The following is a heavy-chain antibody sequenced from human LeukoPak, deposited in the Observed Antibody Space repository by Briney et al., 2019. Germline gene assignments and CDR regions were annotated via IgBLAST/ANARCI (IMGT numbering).Heavy chain of an antibody. J-gene: IGHJ4*02. D-gene: IGHD3-22*01. V-gene: IGHV3-20*04. CDR2: INRNSGST. Sequence: PGGSLRLSCAGSGFTFDDYGMSWVRQAPGKGLEWVSGINRNSGSTGYGDSVKGRFTISRDNAKNSLYLQMNSLRAEDTALYYCARARSGYYSSFDYWGQGTLVTVSS. CDR1: GFTFDDYG. CDR3: ARARSGYYSSFDY.